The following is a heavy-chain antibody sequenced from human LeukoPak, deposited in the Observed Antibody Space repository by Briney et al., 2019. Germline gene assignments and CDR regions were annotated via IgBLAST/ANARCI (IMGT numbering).Heavy chain of an antibody. J-gene: IGHJ4*02. Sequence: GESLKISCKGSGYSFTSYWIGWVRQMPGKGLEWMGIIYPGDSDTRYSPSFQGQVTISADKSISTAYLQWSSLKASDTAMYYCARGARGITMVRGVIITSAGESDYWGQGTLVTVSS. D-gene: IGHD3-10*01. CDR1: GYSFTSYW. CDR2: IYPGDSDT. CDR3: ARGARGITMVRGVIITSAGESDY. V-gene: IGHV5-51*01.